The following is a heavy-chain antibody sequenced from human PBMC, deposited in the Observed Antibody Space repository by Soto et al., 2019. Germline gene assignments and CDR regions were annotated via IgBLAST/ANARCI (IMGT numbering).Heavy chain of an antibody. CDR2: IYYSGST. CDR1: GGSISSYY. V-gene: IGHV4-59*01. Sequence: QVQLQESGPGLVKPSETLSLMCTVSGGSISSYYWSWIRQPPGKGLEWIGYIYYSGSTNYNPSLKSRVTISVDTSKNQFSLELSSVTAADTAVYYCARERRDGYKHYFDYWGQGTLVTASS. D-gene: IGHD5-12*01. CDR3: ARERRDGYKHYFDY. J-gene: IGHJ4*02.